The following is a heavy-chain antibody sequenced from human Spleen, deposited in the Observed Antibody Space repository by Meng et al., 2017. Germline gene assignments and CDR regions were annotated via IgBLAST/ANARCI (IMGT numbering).Heavy chain of an antibody. V-gene: IGHV4/OR15-8*01. CDR2: IYHSGST. CDR3: AREVRFVCGFDY. Sequence: CEGLLTPAPRSPVALGAAGSTSSSNWWSWIPQPAGKGLEWIGPIYHSGSTNYNPSLKGRVTISVDKSKNQFSLKLSSVTAADTAVYYCAREVRFVCGFDYWGQGTLVTVSS. D-gene: IGHD3-10*01. J-gene: IGHJ4*02. CDR1: AGSTSSSNW.